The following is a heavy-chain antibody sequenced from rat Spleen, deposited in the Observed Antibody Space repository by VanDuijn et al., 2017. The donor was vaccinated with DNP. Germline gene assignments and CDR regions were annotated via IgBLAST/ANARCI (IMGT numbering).Heavy chain of an antibody. V-gene: IGHV5-7*01. CDR3: TTRSYAHWYFDF. CDR2: ISYDGSST. D-gene: IGHD1-12*01. J-gene: IGHJ1*01. Sequence: EVQLVESGGGLVQPGRSMKLSCAASGFTFSNYDMAWVRQAPKKGLEWVATISYDGSSTYYRDSVKGRFTISRDNAKSTLYLQMDSLRSEDTATYYCTTRSYAHWYFDFWGPGTMVTVSS. CDR1: GFTFSNYD.